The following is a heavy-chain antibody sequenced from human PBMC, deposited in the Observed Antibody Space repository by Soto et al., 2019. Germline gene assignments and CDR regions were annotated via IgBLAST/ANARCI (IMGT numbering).Heavy chain of an antibody. J-gene: IGHJ4*02. D-gene: IGHD6-6*01. Sequence: EVQLVESGGGLVQPGGSLRLSCAASGFTVSSNYMSWVRQAPGKGLEWVSVIYSGGSTYYADSVKGRVIISRDDSKNTLYLQMNSMRAEDTAVYYCASHRVSGYWGQGPLFTVSS. CDR2: IYSGGST. V-gene: IGHV3-66*04. CDR1: GFTVSSNY. CDR3: ASHRVSGY.